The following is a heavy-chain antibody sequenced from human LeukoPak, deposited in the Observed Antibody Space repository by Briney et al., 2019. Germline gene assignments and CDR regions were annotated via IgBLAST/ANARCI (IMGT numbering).Heavy chain of an antibody. CDR2: INSDGSST. Sequence: GESLRLSCAASGFTFSCYWMHWVRQAPGKGLVWVSRINSDGSSTSYADSVKGRFTISRDDAKNTLYLQMNSLRAEDTAVYYCARDLTSTTVTYFDYWGQGTLVTVSS. J-gene: IGHJ4*02. CDR1: GFTFSCYW. D-gene: IGHD4-17*01. CDR3: ARDLTSTTVTYFDY. V-gene: IGHV3-74*01.